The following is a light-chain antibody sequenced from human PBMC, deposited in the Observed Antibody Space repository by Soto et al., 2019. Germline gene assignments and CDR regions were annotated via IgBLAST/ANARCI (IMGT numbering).Light chain of an antibody. CDR3: QQYRRSPPPWT. CDR1: QRISNNF. Sequence: ETVLTQSPGTLSLSPGERATLFCRASQRISNNFLAWYQQIPGQAPSLLIFGASSRATGIPDRLSGSGSGTEFTLTIDSLEPEDFAVYYCQQYRRSPPPWTFGQGTKVEIK. V-gene: IGKV3-20*01. CDR2: GAS. J-gene: IGKJ1*01.